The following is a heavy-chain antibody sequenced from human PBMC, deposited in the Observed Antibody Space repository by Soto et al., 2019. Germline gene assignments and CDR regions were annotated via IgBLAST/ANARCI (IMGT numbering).Heavy chain of an antibody. D-gene: IGHD3-9*01. Sequence: GGSLRLSCAASGFTFSRYSMNWVRQAPGKGLEWVSSISSSSSYIYYADSVKGRFTISRDNAKNSLYLQMNSLRAEDTAVYYCASIDILTCNYSFDYWGQGTLVTVSS. CDR3: ASIDILTCNYSFDY. CDR1: GFTFSRYS. V-gene: IGHV3-21*01. CDR2: ISSSSSYI. J-gene: IGHJ4*02.